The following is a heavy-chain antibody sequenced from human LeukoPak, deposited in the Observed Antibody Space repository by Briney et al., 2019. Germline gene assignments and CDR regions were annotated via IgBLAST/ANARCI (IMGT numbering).Heavy chain of an antibody. CDR2: ISSSGSTI. CDR1: GFTFSSYS. D-gene: IGHD1-26*01. Sequence: GGSLRLSCAASGFTFSSYSMNWVRQAPGKGLEWVSYISSSGSTIYYADSVKGRFTISRDNAKNSLYLQMNSLRAEDTAVYYCARDHIVGATYYYYGMDVWGQGTTVTVSS. V-gene: IGHV3-48*04. CDR3: ARDHIVGATYYYYGMDV. J-gene: IGHJ6*02.